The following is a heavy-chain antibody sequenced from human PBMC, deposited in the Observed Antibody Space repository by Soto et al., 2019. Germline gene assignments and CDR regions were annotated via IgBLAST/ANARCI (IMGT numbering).Heavy chain of an antibody. CDR2: ISGSGGST. J-gene: IGHJ4*02. D-gene: IGHD3-3*01. V-gene: IGHV3-23*01. CDR1: GFTFSSYA. Sequence: PGGSLRLSCAASGFTFSSYAMSWVRQAPGKGLEWVSAISGSGGSTYYADSVKGRFTISRDNSRNTLYLQMNSLRAEDTAVYYCSRAGTIFGVVIIFYFDYWGQGTLVTGSS. CDR3: SRAGTIFGVVIIFYFDY.